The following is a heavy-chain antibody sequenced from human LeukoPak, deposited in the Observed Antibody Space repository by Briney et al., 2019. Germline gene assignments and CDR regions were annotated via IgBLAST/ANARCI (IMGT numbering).Heavy chain of an antibody. CDR3: ARLLLWFGELSLGYMDV. Sequence: PSETLSLTCTVSGYSISSGYYWGWIRQPPGKGLEWIGSIYHSGSTYYNPSLKSRVAISVDTSKNQFSLKLSSVTAADTAVYYCARLLLWFGELSLGYMDVWGKGTTVTVSS. CDR2: IYHSGST. V-gene: IGHV4-38-2*02. J-gene: IGHJ6*03. CDR1: GYSISSGYY. D-gene: IGHD3-10*01.